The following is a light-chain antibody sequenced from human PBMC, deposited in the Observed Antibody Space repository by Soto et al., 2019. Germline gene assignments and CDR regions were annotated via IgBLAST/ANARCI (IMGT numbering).Light chain of an antibody. CDR2: GAS. CDR1: QSVTSND. V-gene: IGKV3-20*01. Sequence: EIVLTQSPGTLSLSPGERATLSCRASQSVTSNDLAWYQQKPGQAPGLLIYGASSRATGIPDRFSGSGSGTDFTLTISRLEPEDFAVYYCQQYGSSPATFGQGTKLEIK. J-gene: IGKJ2*01. CDR3: QQYGSSPAT.